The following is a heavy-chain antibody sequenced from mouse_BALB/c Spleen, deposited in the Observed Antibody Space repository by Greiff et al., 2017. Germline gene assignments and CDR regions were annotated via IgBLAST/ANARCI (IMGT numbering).Heavy chain of an antibody. CDR1: GYSFTSYW. CDR3: ARFYGSSYFAY. Sequence: QVQLQQSGPQLVRPGASVKISCKASGYSFTSYWMHWVKQRPGQGLEWIGMIDPSDSETRLNQKFKDKATLTVDKSSSTAYMQLSSPTSEDSAVYYCARFYGSSYFAYWGQGTLVTVSA. J-gene: IGHJ3*01. CDR2: IDPSDSET. D-gene: IGHD1-1*01. V-gene: IGHV1S127*01.